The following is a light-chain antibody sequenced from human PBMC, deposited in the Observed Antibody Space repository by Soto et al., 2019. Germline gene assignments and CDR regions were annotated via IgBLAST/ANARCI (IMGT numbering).Light chain of an antibody. V-gene: IGKV3D-15*01. CDR2: GAS. Sequence: EIVMTQSPATLSVSPGERVTLSCRASQSVNNKVAWYQQKPGQAPRLLIFGASTRATGIPARFSGSGSGTDFTLTISSLEPEDFAVYYCQEGTYWPAFGGGTKVDIK. J-gene: IGKJ4*01. CDR1: QSVNNK. CDR3: QEGTYWPA.